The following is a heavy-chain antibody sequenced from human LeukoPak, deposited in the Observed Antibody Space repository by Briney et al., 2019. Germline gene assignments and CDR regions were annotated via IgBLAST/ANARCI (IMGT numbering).Heavy chain of an antibody. J-gene: IGHJ4*02. V-gene: IGHV3-30*18. CDR3: AKDLSNWNDVTTPDY. CDR1: GFTFSSHG. CDR2: ISYDGSNK. D-gene: IGHD1-20*01. Sequence: GRSLRLSCAASGFTFSSHGMHWVRQAPGKGLEWVAFISYDGSNKYYPDSVKGRFTISRDNSKNTLYLQMNSLRAEDTAVYYCAKDLSNWNDVTTPDYWGQGTLVTVSS.